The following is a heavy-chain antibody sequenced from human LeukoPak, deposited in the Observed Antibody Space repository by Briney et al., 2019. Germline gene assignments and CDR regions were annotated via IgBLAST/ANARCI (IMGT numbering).Heavy chain of an antibody. J-gene: IGHJ6*03. CDR2: INWNGGST. Sequence: GGSLRLSCAASGFTFSSYGMSWVRQAPGKGLEWVSGINWNGGSTGYADSVKGRFTISRDSAKNSLYLQMNSLRAEDTALYYCSRADYYYYYYMDVWGKGTTVTVSS. V-gene: IGHV3-20*04. CDR1: GFTFSSYG. CDR3: SRADYYYYYYMDV.